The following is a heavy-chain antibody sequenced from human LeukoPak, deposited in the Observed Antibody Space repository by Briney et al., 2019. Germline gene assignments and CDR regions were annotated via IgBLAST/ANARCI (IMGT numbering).Heavy chain of an antibody. CDR2: INWNGGST. D-gene: IGHD3-10*02. CDR1: GFTFDDYG. J-gene: IGHJ6*04. V-gene: IGHV3-20*04. CDR3: AELGITMIGGV. Sequence: PGGSLRLSCAASGFTFDDYGMSWVRQAPGKGLECVSGINWNGGSTGYADSVKGRFTISRDDSKNTLYLQMNSLRAEDTAVYYCAELGITMIGGVWGKGTTVTISS.